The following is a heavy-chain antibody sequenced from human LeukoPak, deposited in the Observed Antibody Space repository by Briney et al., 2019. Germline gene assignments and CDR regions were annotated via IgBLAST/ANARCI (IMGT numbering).Heavy chain of an antibody. D-gene: IGHD3-16*01. Sequence: PSETLSLTCTVSGYSISSGYYWGWIRQPPGKGLEWIGSIYHSGSTYYNPSLRSRVTISVDTSKNQFSLKLSSVTAADTAVYYCARDLNPHDPYVANWFDPWGQGTLVTVSS. J-gene: IGHJ5*02. V-gene: IGHV4-38-2*02. CDR1: GYSISSGYY. CDR3: ARDLNPHDPYVANWFDP. CDR2: IYHSGST.